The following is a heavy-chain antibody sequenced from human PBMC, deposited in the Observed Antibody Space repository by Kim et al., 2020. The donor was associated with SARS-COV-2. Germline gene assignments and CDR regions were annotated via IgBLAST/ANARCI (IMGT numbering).Heavy chain of an antibody. J-gene: IGHJ4*02. CDR3: ARRSITGTTEY. D-gene: IGHD1-7*01. Sequence: SETLSLTCTVSGGSISSSSYYWGWIRQPPGKGLEWIGSINYSGSTYYNPSLKSRVTISVDTSKNQFSLNLSSVTAADTAVYYCARRSITGTTEYWGQGTL. CDR1: GGSISSSSYY. CDR2: INYSGST. V-gene: IGHV4-39*01.